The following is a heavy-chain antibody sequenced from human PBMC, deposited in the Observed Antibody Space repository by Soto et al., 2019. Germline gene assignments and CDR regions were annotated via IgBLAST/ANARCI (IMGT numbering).Heavy chain of an antibody. D-gene: IGHD2-15*01. CDR2: IYPTDSDS. CDR1: EYSFANYW. V-gene: IGHV5-51*01. J-gene: IGHJ6*02. CDR3: ARSYCSGGGCYSGKYYYHFAMDV. Sequence: LGESLKISCKGSEYSFANYWIGWVRQTPGKGLEWMGSIYPTDSDSKYSPSFQGQVTISADKSISTAYLQWSSLKASDTAMYYCARSYCSGGGCYSGKYYYHFAMDVWGQGTTVTVSS.